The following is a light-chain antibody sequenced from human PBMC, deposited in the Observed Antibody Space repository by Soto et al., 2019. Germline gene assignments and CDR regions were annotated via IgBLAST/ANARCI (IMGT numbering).Light chain of an antibody. CDR3: QQYYSYPFT. Sequence: AIRMTQSPSSFSASTGDRVTITCRASQGISSYLAWYQQKPGKAPKLLIYAASTLQSGVPSRFSGSGSGTDFTLTISCLQSEDFATYICQQYYSYPFTFGPGTKVDI. V-gene: IGKV1-8*01. CDR1: QGISSY. J-gene: IGKJ3*01. CDR2: AAS.